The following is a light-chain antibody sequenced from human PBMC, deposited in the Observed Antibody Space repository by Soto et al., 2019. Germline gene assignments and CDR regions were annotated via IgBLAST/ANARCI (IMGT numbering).Light chain of an antibody. CDR2: KAS. J-gene: IGKJ1*01. CDR1: QSIDTW. CDR3: KQYISYRA. V-gene: IGKV1-5*03. Sequence: DIPMTQSPSTLAASVGDTVTITCRASQSIDTWLAWHQQKPGRAPQLLISKASILESGVQSRFSGSGSGTDFTLTINGLQPDDFAIYYCKQYISYRAFGQGTKVDIK.